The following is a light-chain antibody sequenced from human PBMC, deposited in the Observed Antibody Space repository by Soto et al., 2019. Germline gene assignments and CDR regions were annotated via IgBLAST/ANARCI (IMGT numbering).Light chain of an antibody. J-gene: IGKJ2*01. CDR1: QDIGNS. CDR3: QQNDNLPFT. CDR2: SGY. V-gene: IGKV1-33*01. Sequence: DLQMTQSPSSLSASVGERVTITCQASQDIGNSLNWYQQRPGKAPRLLIYSGYNLEIGVPSRFSGGGSGTHFHLTISSLQSEDFATYYCQQNDNLPFTFGLGTKLQIK.